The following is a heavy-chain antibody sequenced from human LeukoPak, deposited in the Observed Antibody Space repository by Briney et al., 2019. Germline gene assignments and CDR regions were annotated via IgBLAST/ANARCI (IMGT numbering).Heavy chain of an antibody. CDR3: ARQSIDYYYNGMDV. V-gene: IGHV4-59*08. CDR1: GGSISSYY. D-gene: IGHD3-3*02. J-gene: IGHJ6*02. CDR2: IYYSGST. Sequence: SETLSLTCTVSGGSISSYYWSWIRQPPGKGLEWIGYIYYSGSTKYNPSLKSRVTISVDTSKNQFSLKLSSVTAADTAVYYCARQSIDYYYNGMDVWGQGTTVTVSS.